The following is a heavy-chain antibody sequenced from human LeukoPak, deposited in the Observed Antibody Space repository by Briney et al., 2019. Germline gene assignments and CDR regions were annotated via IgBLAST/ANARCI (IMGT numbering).Heavy chain of an antibody. V-gene: IGHV1-69*11. CDR1: GGVFTTYA. J-gene: IGHJ4*02. CDR2: IIPFLDTT. Sequence: SVKVSCKAYGGVFTTYAVSWVRQAPGHGLEWMGSIIPFLDTTNYAQKFQGRVTITADEPTRTAYMELTYVRSDDTAVYYCTIIPNVILFTHYFEYWGQGTLVTVSS. D-gene: IGHD2-21*01. CDR3: TIIPNVILFTHYFEY.